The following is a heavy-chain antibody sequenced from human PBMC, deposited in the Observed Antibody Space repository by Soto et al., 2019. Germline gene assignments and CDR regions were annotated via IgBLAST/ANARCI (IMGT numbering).Heavy chain of an antibody. J-gene: IGHJ4*02. CDR2: IVVDSNTA. D-gene: IGHD1-26*01. CDR3: ARPIKTWEVNYYFDF. CDR1: GSTFNNFA. V-gene: IGHV1-69*01. Sequence: QVVLLQSGAEVKEPGSSVRVSCQVSGSTFNNFAFSWVRQAPGHGPEWMGGIVVDSNTAEYSQRFQDRVTITADDSTDTLYMELGSLTFEDTAVYYCARPIKTWEVNYYFDFWGQGTLVTVSS.